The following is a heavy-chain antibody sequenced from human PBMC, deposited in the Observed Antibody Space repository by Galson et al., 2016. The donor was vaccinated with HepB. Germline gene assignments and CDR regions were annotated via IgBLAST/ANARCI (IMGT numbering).Heavy chain of an antibody. CDR3: ARVGRLDFWSGYYVPPFDY. Sequence: SETLSLTCTVSGGSIRRYYWSWIRQPPGKGLEWIGYVYYSGSTNYSPSLKSRVTISVDTSKNQFSLRLSSVTAADTAVYYCARVGRLDFWSGYYVPPFDYWGQGTLVTVSS. D-gene: IGHD3-3*01. V-gene: IGHV4-59*12. J-gene: IGHJ4*02. CDR2: VYYSGST. CDR1: GGSIRRYY.